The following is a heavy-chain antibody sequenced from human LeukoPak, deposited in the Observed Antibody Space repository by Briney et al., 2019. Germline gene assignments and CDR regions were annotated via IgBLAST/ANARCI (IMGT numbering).Heavy chain of an antibody. D-gene: IGHD1-26*01. Sequence: SLRLLCTASGFPFDDYDMHWARRSTGKAVEGLSGISWNSGSIVYADCVRRRFTISRDNDKNSLYLKMNSLRAGHAALYYCANDRGAGRLNLFDYWGQGTLVTVSS. CDR2: ISWNSGSI. V-gene: IGHV3-9*01. CDR3: ANDRGAGRLNLFDY. J-gene: IGHJ4*02. CDR1: GFPFDDYD.